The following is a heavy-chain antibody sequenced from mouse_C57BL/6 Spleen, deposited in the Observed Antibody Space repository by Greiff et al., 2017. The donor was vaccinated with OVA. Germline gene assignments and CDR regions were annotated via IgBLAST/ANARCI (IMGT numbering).Heavy chain of an antibody. CDR3: ARRYMSAMDY. Sequence: QVQLQQSGAELVRPGSSVKLSCKASGYTFTSYWMDWVKQRPGQGLEWIGNIYPSDSETHYNQKFKDKATLTVDKSSSTAYMQLSSLTSEDSAVYYCARRYMSAMDYWGQGTSVTVSS. D-gene: IGHD1-1*01. CDR1: GYTFTSYW. J-gene: IGHJ4*01. V-gene: IGHV1-61*01. CDR2: IYPSDSET.